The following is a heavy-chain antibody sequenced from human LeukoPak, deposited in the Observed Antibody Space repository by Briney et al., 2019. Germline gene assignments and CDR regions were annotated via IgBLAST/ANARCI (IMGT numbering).Heavy chain of an antibody. CDR2: IYGGGST. V-gene: IGHV3-53*01. CDR1: GXTVSXNY. D-gene: IGHD2-21*02. J-gene: IGHJ4*02. CDR3: ARDRCGGDCPHYFDY. Sequence: LXXSCAXSGXTVSXNYMSWVRQAPGKGLEWVSVIYGGGSTYYADSVKGRFTISRDNSKNTLYLQMNSLRAEDTAVYYCARDRCGGDCPHYFDYWGQGTLVTVSS.